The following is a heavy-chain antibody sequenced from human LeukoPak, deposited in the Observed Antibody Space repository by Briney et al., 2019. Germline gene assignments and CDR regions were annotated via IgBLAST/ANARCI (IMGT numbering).Heavy chain of an antibody. D-gene: IGHD2-15*01. CDR1: GITFSSLR. Sequence: GGSLRLSCAASGITFSSLRMSWSRQAPGKGLEWVADIKHDGSEEHYVASVKGRFTISRDNAKLYLQMNSLRAEDTAVYYCAGGQGWHFDLWGRGTLITVSS. CDR2: IKHDGSEE. V-gene: IGHV3-7*01. CDR3: AGGQGWHFDL. J-gene: IGHJ2*01.